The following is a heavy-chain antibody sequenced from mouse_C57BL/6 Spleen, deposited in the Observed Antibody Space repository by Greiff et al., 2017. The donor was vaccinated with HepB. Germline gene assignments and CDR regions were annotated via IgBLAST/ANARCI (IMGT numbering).Heavy chain of an antibody. J-gene: IGHJ2*01. CDR1: GYTFTDYE. CDR2: IDPETGGT. D-gene: IGHD2-3*01. CDR3: TRGMAPIY. V-gene: IGHV1-15*01. Sequence: VKLQESGAELVRPGASVTLSCKASGYTFTDYEMHWVKQTPVHGLEWIGAIDPETGGTAYNQKFKGKAILTADKSSSTAYMELRSLTSEDSAVYYCTRGMAPIYWGQGTTLTVSS.